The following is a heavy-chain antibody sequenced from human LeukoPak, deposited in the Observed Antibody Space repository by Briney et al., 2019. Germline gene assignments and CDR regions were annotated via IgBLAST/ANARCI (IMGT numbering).Heavy chain of an antibody. CDR1: GGSINNNIHY. CDR3: ARRDDSSGYHKIFDY. CDR2: IFYSGQT. V-gene: IGHV4-39*01. J-gene: IGHJ4*02. Sequence: SETLSLTCTVSGGSINNNIHYWGWIRQPPGKGLEWIGTIFYSGQTYYSPSLKSRVTISIDTSKNQFYLKLSSLTAADTAVYYCARRDDSSGYHKIFDYWGQGTLVTVSS. D-gene: IGHD3-22*01.